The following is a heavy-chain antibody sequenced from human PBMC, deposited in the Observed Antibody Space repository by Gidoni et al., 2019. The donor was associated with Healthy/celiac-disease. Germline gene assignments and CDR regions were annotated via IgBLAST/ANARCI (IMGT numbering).Heavy chain of an antibody. D-gene: IGHD7-27*01. CDR3: ARVSGLGRQYYFDY. V-gene: IGHV1-69*01. CDR1: GGTLRSYA. Sequence: QVELVQSGAEVKQPVYSVPVSCKACGGTLRSYAISWVRQAPGQGLEWMGGIIPIFGTANYAQKFQGRVTITADESTSTAYMELSSLRSEDTAVYYCARVSGLGRQYYFDYWGHGTLVTVSS. J-gene: IGHJ4*01. CDR2: IIPIFGTA.